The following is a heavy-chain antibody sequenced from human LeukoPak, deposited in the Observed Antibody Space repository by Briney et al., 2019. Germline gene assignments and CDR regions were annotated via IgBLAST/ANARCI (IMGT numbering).Heavy chain of an antibody. D-gene: IGHD6-19*01. CDR2: ISGLGDNT. CDR3: AKARPKIWLAPDY. J-gene: IGHJ4*02. CDR1: GFTFSSFA. V-gene: IGHV3-23*01. Sequence: GGSLRLSCAASGFTFSSFAMSWVRQAPGKGLEWVSTISGLGDNTYYADSVKGRFTISRDNSKNTLYLQMNSLSAEDTAVYYCAKARPKIWLAPDYWGQGTLVTVSS.